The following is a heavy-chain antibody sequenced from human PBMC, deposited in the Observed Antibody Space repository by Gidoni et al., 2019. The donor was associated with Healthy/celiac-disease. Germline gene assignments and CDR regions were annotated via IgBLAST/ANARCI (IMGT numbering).Heavy chain of an antibody. V-gene: IGHV4-39*01. Sequence: QLQLQESGPGLVKPSETLSLTCTVSGGSISSSSDYWGWIRQPPGKGLEWIGSIYYSGSTYYNPSLKSRVTISVDTSKNQFSLKLSSVTAADTAVYYCTSEPVVIVPYYFDYWGQGTLVTVSS. J-gene: IGHJ4*02. CDR2: IYYSGST. CDR1: GGSISSSSDY. CDR3: TSEPVVIVPYYFDY. D-gene: IGHD2-21*01.